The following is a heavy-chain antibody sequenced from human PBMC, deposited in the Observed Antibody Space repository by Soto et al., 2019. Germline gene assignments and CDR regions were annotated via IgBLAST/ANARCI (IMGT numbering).Heavy chain of an antibody. CDR2: INHSGSA. J-gene: IGHJ4*02. Sequence: PSETLSLTCPVSGGSISSSSYYWGWIRQPPGKGLQWIGQINHSGSANYNPSLKSRVTISVHTSSSQFSLELSSVTAADTAVYYCARGLVSGSHYSGGWYYFDSWGQGTQVTV. V-gene: IGHV4-39*07. D-gene: IGHD1-26*01. CDR1: GGSISSSSYY. CDR3: ARGLVSGSHYSGGWYYFDS.